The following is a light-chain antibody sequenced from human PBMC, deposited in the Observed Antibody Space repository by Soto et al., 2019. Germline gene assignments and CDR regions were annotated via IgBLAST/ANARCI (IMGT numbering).Light chain of an antibody. CDR2: GNI. Sequence: QPVLTQPPSVSGAPGQRATISCAGSSSNIGAGYDVHWYQQLPGTAPKLLIYGNIRRPSGVPDRFSGSKSGTSASLAITGLQAEDEADYYCQSYDSILSASVFGGGTKVTVL. CDR3: QSYDSILSASV. J-gene: IGLJ2*01. V-gene: IGLV1-40*01. CDR1: SSNIGAGYD.